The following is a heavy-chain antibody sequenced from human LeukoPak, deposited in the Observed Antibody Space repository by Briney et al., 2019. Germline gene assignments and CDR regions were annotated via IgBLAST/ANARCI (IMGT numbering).Heavy chain of an antibody. CDR3: ARVPINGWYFDY. Sequence: TGGSLRLSCEASGFSFSDHWMSWVRQAPGKGLEWVANIKQDGSDRPYVNSVKGRFIISRDNRENLLYLQMNSLRGEDTAVYYCARVPINGWYFDYWGQGTLVTVSS. CDR2: IKQDGSDR. V-gene: IGHV3-7*01. D-gene: IGHD6-19*01. CDR1: GFSFSDHW. J-gene: IGHJ4*02.